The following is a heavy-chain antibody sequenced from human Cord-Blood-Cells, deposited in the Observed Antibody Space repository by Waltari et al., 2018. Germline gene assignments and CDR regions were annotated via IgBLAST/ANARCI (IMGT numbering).Heavy chain of an antibody. J-gene: IGHJ5*02. CDR3: ARRCRGGEYQLPQGVNWFDP. Sequence: QLQLQESGPGLVKPSETLSLTCTVSGGSISSSSYYWGWIRQPPGKGLEWIGSIYYSGSTYYNPSLKSRVTISVDTSKNQFSLKLSSVTAADTAVYYCARRCRGGEYQLPQGVNWFDPWGQGTLVTVSS. V-gene: IGHV4-39*01. D-gene: IGHD2-2*01. CDR1: GGSISSSSYY. CDR2: IYYSGST.